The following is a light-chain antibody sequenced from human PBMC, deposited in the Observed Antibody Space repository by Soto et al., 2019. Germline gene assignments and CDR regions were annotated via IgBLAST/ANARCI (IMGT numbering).Light chain of an antibody. Sequence: DIQMTQSPSSLSASVGDRVTITCRESQNILTCLNWYQQKSGKDPKLLIVAASSLESGVPSRFSGIVSGKEFSITITSLQPEDLATYYCQQSYRKPATFGQGTKLEI. CDR2: AAS. CDR1: QNILTC. CDR3: QQSYRKPAT. V-gene: IGKV1-39*01. J-gene: IGKJ2*01.